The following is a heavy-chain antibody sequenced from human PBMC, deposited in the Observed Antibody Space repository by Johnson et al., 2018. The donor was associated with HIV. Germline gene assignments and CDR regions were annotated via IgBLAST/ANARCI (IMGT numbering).Heavy chain of an antibody. V-gene: IGHV3-66*02. D-gene: IGHD6-13*01. CDR3: AREKIAASGLDAFDI. CDR2: IYSGGST. Sequence: EVQLVESGGGLVQPGGSLRLSCAASGFTVSSNYMSWVRQAPGKGLEWVSVIYSGGSTYYADSVKGRFTISRDNSKNTLYLQMNSLRAEDTAVYYCAREKIAASGLDAFDIWGQGTMVIVSS. J-gene: IGHJ3*02. CDR1: GFTVSSNY.